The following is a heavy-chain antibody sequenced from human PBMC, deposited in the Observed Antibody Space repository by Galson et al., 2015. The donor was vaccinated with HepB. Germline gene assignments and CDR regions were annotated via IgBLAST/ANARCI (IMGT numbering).Heavy chain of an antibody. Sequence: SLRLSCAASGFTFSSYSMNWVRQAPGKGLEWVSSISSSSSYIYYADSVKGRFTISRDNAKNSLYLQMNSLRAEDTAVYYCARAPFGVVNARFDYWGQGTLVTVSS. CDR2: ISSSSSYI. J-gene: IGHJ4*02. V-gene: IGHV3-21*01. CDR3: ARAPFGVVNARFDY. CDR1: GFTFSSYS. D-gene: IGHD3-3*01.